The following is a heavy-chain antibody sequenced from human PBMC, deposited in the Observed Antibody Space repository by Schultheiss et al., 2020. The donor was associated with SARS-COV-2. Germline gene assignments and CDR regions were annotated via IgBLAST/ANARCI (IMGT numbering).Heavy chain of an antibody. D-gene: IGHD3-10*01. V-gene: IGHV3-30*01. CDR1: GFTFSSYA. CDR3: ARDKLSEFAAIFDY. Sequence: GGSLRLSCAASGFTFSSYAMHWVRQAPGKGLEWVAVISYDGNNKYYADSVKGRFTISRDNSKNTLYLQMNSLRAEDTAVYYCARDKLSEFAAIFDYWGQGTLVTVSS. CDR2: ISYDGNNK. J-gene: IGHJ4*02.